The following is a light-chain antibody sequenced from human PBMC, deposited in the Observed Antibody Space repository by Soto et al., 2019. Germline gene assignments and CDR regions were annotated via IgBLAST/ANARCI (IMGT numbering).Light chain of an antibody. Sequence: QALLTQPPSVSAAPGQKVTISCSGSSSNIGGNSVSWYQQLPGTAPTLLIYDDNKRPSGIPDRFSGYKSGTSATLGITGFQTGDEADYYCGSWDSSLSAYVFGTGTKVTVL. J-gene: IGLJ1*01. CDR2: DDN. V-gene: IGLV1-51*01. CDR3: GSWDSSLSAYV. CDR1: SSNIGGNS.